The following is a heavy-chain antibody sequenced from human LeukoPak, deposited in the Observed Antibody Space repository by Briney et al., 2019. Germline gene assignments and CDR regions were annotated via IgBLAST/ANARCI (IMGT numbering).Heavy chain of an antibody. CDR2: IRSKAYGGTT. V-gene: IGHV3-49*03. CDR1: GFTFGDYA. J-gene: IGHJ5*02. CDR3: TWLGELLFSNKTFNWFDP. D-gene: IGHD3-10*01. Sequence: PGRSLRLSCTASGFTFGDYAMSWFRQAPGKGLEWVGFIRSKAYGGTTEYAASVKGRFTISRDDSKSIAYLQMNSLKTEDTAVYYCTWLGELLFSNKTFNWFDPWGQGTLVTVSS.